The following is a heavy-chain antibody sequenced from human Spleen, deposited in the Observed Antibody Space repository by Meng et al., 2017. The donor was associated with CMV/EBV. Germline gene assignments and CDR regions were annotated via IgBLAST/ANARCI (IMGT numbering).Heavy chain of an antibody. CDR3: ARESGSNPPEYYFDS. CDR2: IYYSGNT. V-gene: IGHV4-59*02. CDR1: GVSVISYY. D-gene: IGHD1-26*01. Sequence: SETLSLTCSVSGVSVISYYWSWVRQSPGKGLEWIGNIYYSGNTYYNPSLKSRVTISVDTSNNRLSLKLRSVTAADTAMYYCARESGSNPPEYYFDSWGQGKLVTVSS. J-gene: IGHJ4*02.